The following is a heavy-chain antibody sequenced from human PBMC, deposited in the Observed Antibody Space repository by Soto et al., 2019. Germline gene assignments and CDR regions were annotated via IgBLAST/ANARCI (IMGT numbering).Heavy chain of an antibody. D-gene: IGHD2-15*01. J-gene: IGHJ1*01. CDR1: GGSISSSNW. V-gene: IGHV4-4*02. CDR2: IYHSGST. CDR3: ARGDGGSAPGHFQH. Sequence: SETLSLTCAVSGGSISSSNWWSWVRQPPGKGLEWIGEIYHSGSTNYNPSLKSRVTISVDKSKNQFSLKLSSVTAADTAVYYCARGDGGSAPGHFQHWGQGTLVTVSS.